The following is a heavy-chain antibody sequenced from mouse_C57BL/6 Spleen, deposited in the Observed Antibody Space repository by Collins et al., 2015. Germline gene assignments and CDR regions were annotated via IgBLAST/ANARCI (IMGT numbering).Heavy chain of an antibody. CDR3: ARSTGPFAY. V-gene: IGHV1-54*01. CDR2: INPGSGGT. D-gene: IGHD4-1*02. Sequence: QVQLQQSGAELVRPGTSVKVSCKASGYAFTNYLIEWVKQRPGQGLEWIGVINPGSGGTNCNEKFKGKATLTADKSSSTAYMQLSSLTSEDSAVYFCARSTGPFAYWGQGTLVTVSA. CDR1: GYAFTNYL. J-gene: IGHJ3*01.